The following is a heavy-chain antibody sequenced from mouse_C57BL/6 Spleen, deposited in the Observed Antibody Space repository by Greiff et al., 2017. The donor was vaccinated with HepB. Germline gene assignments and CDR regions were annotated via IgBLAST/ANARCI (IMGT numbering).Heavy chain of an antibody. CDR3: ARTGDYDWYFDV. Sequence: VQLQQSGPELVKPGASVKISCKASGYSFTGYYMNWVKQSPEKSLEWIGEINPSTGGTTYNQKFKAKATLTVDKSSSTAYMQLKSLTSEDSAVYYCARTGDYDWYFDVWGTGTMVTVSS. CDR2: INPSTGGT. CDR1: GYSFTGYY. D-gene: IGHD2-4*01. V-gene: IGHV1-42*01. J-gene: IGHJ1*03.